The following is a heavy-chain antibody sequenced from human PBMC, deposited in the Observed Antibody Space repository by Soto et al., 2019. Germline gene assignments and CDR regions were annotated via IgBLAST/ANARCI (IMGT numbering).Heavy chain of an antibody. CDR3: ARTAASGKYYRCVDA. CDR1: WYSFVGHC. D-gene: IGHD1-26*01. CDR2: IYPGDSDT. J-gene: IGHJ6*04. Sequence: VCWSGAWYSFVGHCGGRVRKKKRKGLEWMGIIYPGDSDTRYSPSFQGQVTISADKSISTAYLQWSSLKASDTAIYYCARTAASGKYYRCVDAWGKALTVT. V-gene: IGHV5-51*01.